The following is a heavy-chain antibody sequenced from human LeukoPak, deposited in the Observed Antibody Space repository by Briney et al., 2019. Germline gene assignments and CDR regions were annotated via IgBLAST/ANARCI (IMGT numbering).Heavy chain of an antibody. CDR2: IYYSGSP. D-gene: IGHD3-10*01. J-gene: IGHJ5*02. V-gene: IGHV4-34*01. CDR1: GGSFSGYY. CDR3: ARHVGFITMVRGVINNNWFDP. Sequence: SETLFLTCAVYGGSFSGYYWSWIRQPPGKGLEWIGSIYYSGSPYYNPSLKSRVTISVDTSKKQFSLKLSSVTAADTAVYYCARHVGFITMVRGVINNNWFDPWGQGTLVTVSS.